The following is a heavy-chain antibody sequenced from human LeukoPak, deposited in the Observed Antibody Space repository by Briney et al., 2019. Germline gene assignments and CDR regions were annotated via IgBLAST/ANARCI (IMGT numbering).Heavy chain of an antibody. J-gene: IGHJ4*02. D-gene: IGHD6-6*01. CDR1: GGTFSSYA. Sequence: ASVTVSCKASGGTFSSYAISWVRQAPGEGREWMGRIIPILGIANYAQKFQGRVTITADKSTSTAYMELSSLRSEDTAVYYCARAGAARTFDYWGQGTLVTVSS. CDR2: IIPILGIA. CDR3: ARAGAARTFDY. V-gene: IGHV1-69*04.